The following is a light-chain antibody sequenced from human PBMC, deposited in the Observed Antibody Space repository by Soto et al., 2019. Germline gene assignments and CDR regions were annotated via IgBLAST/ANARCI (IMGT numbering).Light chain of an antibody. V-gene: IGKV1-13*02. CDR1: QDIRGA. Sequence: AIQVTQSPSSLSASVGDRVTITCRANQDIRGALAWYQQKPGKAPKLLIYDVSTLESGVPSRFSGSGSGTEFTLTISSLQPEDFRTYYCQQFNSYPITFGHGTRLEIK. J-gene: IGKJ5*01. CDR3: QQFNSYPIT. CDR2: DVS.